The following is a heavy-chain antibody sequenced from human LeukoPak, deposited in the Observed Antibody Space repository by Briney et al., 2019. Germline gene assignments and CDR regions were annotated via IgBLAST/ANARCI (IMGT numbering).Heavy chain of an antibody. V-gene: IGHV1-69*06. D-gene: IGHD3-9*01. CDR1: GGTFSSYA. J-gene: IGHJ6*04. Sequence: SVKVSCKASGGTFSSYAISWVRQAPGQGLEWMGGIIPIFGTANYAQKFQGRVTITADKSTSTAYMELSSLISEDTAVYYCARVELRYFDWSLGMDVWGKGTTVTVSS. CDR2: IIPIFGTA. CDR3: ARVELRYFDWSLGMDV.